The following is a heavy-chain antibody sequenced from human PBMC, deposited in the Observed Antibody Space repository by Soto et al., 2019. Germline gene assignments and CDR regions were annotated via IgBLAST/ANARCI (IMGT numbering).Heavy chain of an antibody. D-gene: IGHD3-22*01. CDR2: IYYSGST. CDR3: ARENYYDGSGYYYYFDY. J-gene: IGHJ4*01. CDR1: GGSISSGGYY. V-gene: IGHV4-31*03. Sequence: SETLSLTCTVSGGSISSGGYYWSWIRQHPGKGLEWIGYIYYSGSTYYNPSLKSRVTISLDTSQNHFSLKLSSVTAADTAVYYCARENYYDGSGYYYYFDYWGHGTLVTVSS.